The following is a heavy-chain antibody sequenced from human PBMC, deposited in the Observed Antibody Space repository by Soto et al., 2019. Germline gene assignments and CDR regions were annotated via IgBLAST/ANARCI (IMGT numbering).Heavy chain of an antibody. Sequence: EVQLLESGGGLVQPGGSLRLSCAASGFTFSSYAMSWVRQAPGKGLEWVSAISGSGGSTYYADSVKGRFTISRDNSKNTLYLQMNSLRAEDTAVYYCAKDPITMVRGVIFWFDYWGQGTLVTVSS. D-gene: IGHD3-10*01. V-gene: IGHV3-23*01. J-gene: IGHJ4*02. CDR2: ISGSGGST. CDR1: GFTFSSYA. CDR3: AKDPITMVRGVIFWFDY.